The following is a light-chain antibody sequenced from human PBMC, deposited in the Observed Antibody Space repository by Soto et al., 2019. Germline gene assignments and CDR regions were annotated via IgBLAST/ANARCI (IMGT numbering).Light chain of an antibody. CDR1: QSVSSSY. CDR3: QQYERPPFA. Sequence: EIVLTQSPGTLSLSPGERGTLSCRASQSVSSSYLAWYQQKPGQAPRLLIYGASSRATGIPDRFSGSGSGTDFTLTINALEPEDFALYFCQQYERPPFAFGQGTRLEI. V-gene: IGKV3-20*01. CDR2: GAS. J-gene: IGKJ2*01.